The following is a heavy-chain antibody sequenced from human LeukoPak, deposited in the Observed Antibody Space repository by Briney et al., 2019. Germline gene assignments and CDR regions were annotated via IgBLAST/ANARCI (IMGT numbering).Heavy chain of an antibody. CDR1: GGSISSYY. CDR3: ARDSDYDFWSGYYAPFDY. Sequence: SETLSLTCTVPGGSISSYYWSWIRQPAGKGLEWIGRIYTSGSTNYNPSLKSRVTISVDTSKNQFSLKLSSVTAADTAVYYCARDSDYDFWSGYYAPFDYWGQGTLATVSS. CDR2: IYTSGST. J-gene: IGHJ4*02. D-gene: IGHD3-3*01. V-gene: IGHV4-4*07.